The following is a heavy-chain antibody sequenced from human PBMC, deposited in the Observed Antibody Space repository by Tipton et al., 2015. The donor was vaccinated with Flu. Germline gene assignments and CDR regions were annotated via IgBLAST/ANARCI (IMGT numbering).Heavy chain of an antibody. CDR2: ISGSGDNT. V-gene: IGHV3-23*01. CDR3: ARAIAAAGSY. CDR1: KFTFSSYA. Sequence: SLRLSCAASKFTFSSYAMSWVRQAPGKGLEWVSTISGSGDNTYYTDSVKGRFTISRDSSRNTLFLQMNSLRAEDTAVYYCARAIAAAGSYWGQGTLVTVSS. D-gene: IGHD6-13*01. J-gene: IGHJ4*02.